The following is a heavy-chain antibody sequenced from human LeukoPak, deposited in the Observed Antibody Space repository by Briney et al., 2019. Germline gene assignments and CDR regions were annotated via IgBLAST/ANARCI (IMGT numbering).Heavy chain of an antibody. CDR3: ARGGALGLDV. J-gene: IGHJ6*04. CDR1: GFTFSDYY. Sequence: PGGSLRLSCAASGFTFSDYYMTWIRQAPGKGLEWVSYISGVASDIYYGDSVKGRFTISRDNAKNSVYLQMNSLRAEDTAVYYCARGGALGLDVWGKGTTVTVSS. CDR2: ISGVASDI. D-gene: IGHD1-26*01. V-gene: IGHV3-11*01.